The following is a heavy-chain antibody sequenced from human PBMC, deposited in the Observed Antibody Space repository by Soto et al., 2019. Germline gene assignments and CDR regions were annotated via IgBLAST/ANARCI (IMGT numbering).Heavy chain of an antibody. D-gene: IGHD3-3*01. Sequence: QVQLVESGGGVVQPGRSLRLSCAASGFTFSSYAMHWVRQAPGKGLEWVAVILYDGSNTYYADSVKGRFSIARDNSKNALNLAMNTLRAEDTAVYYCAVSRAGAGTPLFGYWGQGILVIFSS. V-gene: IGHV3-33*05. CDR2: ILYDGSNT. CDR1: GFTFSSYA. J-gene: IGHJ4*02. CDR3: AVSRAGAGTPLFGY.